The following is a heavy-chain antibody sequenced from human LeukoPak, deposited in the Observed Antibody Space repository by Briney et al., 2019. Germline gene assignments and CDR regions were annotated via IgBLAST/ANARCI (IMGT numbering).Heavy chain of an antibody. V-gene: IGHV1-18*01. CDR3: ARDPTPHYYDSSGYSDY. J-gene: IGHJ4*02. Sequence: ASVKVSCKASGYTFTSYGISWVRQAPGQGLEWMGWVSAYSGNTNYAQKLQGRVTMTTDTSTSTAYMELRSLRSDDTAVYYCARDPTPHYYDSSGYSDYWCQGTLVTVSS. CDR2: VSAYSGNT. CDR1: GYTFTSYG. D-gene: IGHD3-22*01.